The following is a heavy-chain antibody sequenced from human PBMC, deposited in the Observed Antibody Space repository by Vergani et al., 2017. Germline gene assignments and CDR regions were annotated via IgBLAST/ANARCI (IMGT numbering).Heavy chain of an antibody. CDR1: GFTFSSYG. Sequence: QVQLVESGGGVVQPGRSLRLSCAASGFTFSSYGMHWVRQAPGKGLEWVAVISYDGSNKYYADSVKGRFTISRDNSKNTLYLQMNSLRAEDTAVYYCAKDWAARPPDYFDYWGQGTLVTVSS. CDR3: AKDWAARPPDYFDY. V-gene: IGHV3-30*18. J-gene: IGHJ4*02. D-gene: IGHD6-6*01. CDR2: ISYDGSNK.